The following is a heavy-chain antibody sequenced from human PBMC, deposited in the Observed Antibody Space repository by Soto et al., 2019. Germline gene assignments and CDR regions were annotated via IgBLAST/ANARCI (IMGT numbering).Heavy chain of an antibody. Sequence: QVQLVESGGGVVQPGRSLRLSCAASGFTFSSYGMHWVRQAPGKGLEWVAVISYDGSNKYYADSVKGRFTISRDNSKNTLYLQMNSLRAEDTAFYYCAKDRGYSYRAGFDYWGQGTLVTVSS. D-gene: IGHD5-18*01. V-gene: IGHV3-30*18. CDR3: AKDRGYSYRAGFDY. J-gene: IGHJ4*02. CDR2: ISYDGSNK. CDR1: GFTFSSYG.